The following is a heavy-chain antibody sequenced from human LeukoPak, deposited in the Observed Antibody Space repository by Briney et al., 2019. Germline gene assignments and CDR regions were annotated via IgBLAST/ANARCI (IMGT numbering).Heavy chain of an antibody. J-gene: IGHJ5*02. D-gene: IGHD1-1*01. CDR3: ARLVHVMGLFDP. V-gene: IGHV4-39*01. Sequence: SETLSLTCSVSGASISTDNYYWGWIRQPPGKGPEWIGSIYYRGSTYYNPSLKSRVTISVDTSKNQFSLKLSSVTAADTAVYYCARLVHVMGLFDPWGQGTLVTVSS. CDR2: IYYRGST. CDR1: GASISTDNYY.